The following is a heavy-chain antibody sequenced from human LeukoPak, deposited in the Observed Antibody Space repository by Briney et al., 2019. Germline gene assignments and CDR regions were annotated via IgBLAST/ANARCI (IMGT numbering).Heavy chain of an antibody. CDR3: ARVHPCSSTSCSNWFDP. CDR2: ISHSGST. J-gene: IGHJ5*02. CDR1: GGSFSGYY. D-gene: IGHD2-2*01. Sequence: SETLPLTCAVYGGSFSGYYWSWIRQPPGKGLEWIGEISHSGSTNYNPSLKSRVTISVDTSKNQFSLKLSSVTAADTAVYYCARVHPCSSTSCSNWFDPWGQGTLVTVSS. V-gene: IGHV4-34*01.